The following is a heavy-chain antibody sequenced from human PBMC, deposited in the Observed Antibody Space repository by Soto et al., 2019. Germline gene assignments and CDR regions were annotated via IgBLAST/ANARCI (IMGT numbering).Heavy chain of an antibody. D-gene: IGHD3-3*01. V-gene: IGHV3-7*03. CDR2: IKQDGSEK. J-gene: IGHJ4*02. CDR1: GFTFSSYW. Sequence: GGSLRLSCAASGFTFSSYWMSWVRQAPGKGLEWVANIKQDGSEKYYVDSVKGRFTISRDNAKNSLYLQMNSLRAEDTAVYYCARDKTIFGVVIISPQYYFDYWGQGTLVTVSS. CDR3: ARDKTIFGVVIISPQYYFDY.